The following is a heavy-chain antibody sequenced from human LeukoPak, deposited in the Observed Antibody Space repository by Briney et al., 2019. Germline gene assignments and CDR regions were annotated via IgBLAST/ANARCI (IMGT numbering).Heavy chain of an antibody. Sequence: SETLSLTCTVPGGSISSYYWSWIRQPPGKGLEWIGYIYYSGSTNYNPSLKSRVTISVDTSKNQFSLKLSSVTAADTAVYYCARGGYGSAFGIWGQGTLVIVSS. V-gene: IGHV4-59*01. CDR1: GGSISSYY. D-gene: IGHD5-18*01. CDR3: ARGGYGSAFGI. CDR2: IYYSGST. J-gene: IGHJ3*02.